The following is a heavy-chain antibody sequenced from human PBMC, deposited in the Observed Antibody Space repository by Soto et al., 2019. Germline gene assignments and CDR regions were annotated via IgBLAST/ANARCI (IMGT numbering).Heavy chain of an antibody. CDR1: GFTFSSYA. CDR2: ISGSGGST. CDR3: AKVIGYCSSTSCYHPPNV. V-gene: IGHV3-23*01. D-gene: IGHD2-2*01. Sequence: GGSLRLSCAASGFTFSSYAMSWVRQAPGKGLEWVSAISGSGGSTYYADSVKGRFTIPRDNSKNTLYLQMNSLRAEDTAVYYCAKVIGYCSSTSCYHPPNVWGKGTTVTVSS. J-gene: IGHJ6*04.